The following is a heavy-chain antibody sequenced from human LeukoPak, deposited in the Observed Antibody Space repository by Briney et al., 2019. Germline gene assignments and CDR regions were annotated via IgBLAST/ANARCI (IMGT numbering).Heavy chain of an antibody. CDR1: GFTFSRHW. J-gene: IGHJ5*01. V-gene: IGHV3-7*01. CDR3: ARFAGDTSGSRFDS. CDR2: INQDGSET. D-gene: IGHD3-22*01. Sequence: GGSLRLPCAASGFTFSRHWMSWVRQAPGKGLEWVANINQDGSETYYVDSVKGRLTISRDNAKNSLYLQMNSLRAEDTAVYYCARFAGDTSGSRFDSWGQGILVTVSS.